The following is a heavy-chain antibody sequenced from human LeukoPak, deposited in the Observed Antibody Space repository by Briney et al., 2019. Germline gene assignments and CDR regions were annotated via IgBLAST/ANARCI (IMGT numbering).Heavy chain of an antibody. V-gene: IGHV4-39*01. D-gene: IGHD1-1*01. CDR3: ARQTSVHAFDI. CDR1: GGSISSSDYY. J-gene: IGHJ3*02. CDR2: IYYSGST. Sequence: PSETLSLTCTVSGGSISSSDYYWGWIRQPPGKGLEWIGSIYYSGSTYYNPSLKSRVTVSVDTSKNHFSLKLSSVTAADTAVYYCARQTSVHAFDIWGQGTMVTVSS.